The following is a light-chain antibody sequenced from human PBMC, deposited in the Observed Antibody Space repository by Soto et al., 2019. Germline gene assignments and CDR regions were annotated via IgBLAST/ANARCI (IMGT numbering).Light chain of an antibody. Sequence: QSVLTQPPSVSGAPGQRVTISCSGRSSSVGGGYDVHWYQQLPGTATKVVVYGTNNRPSGVPDRFSGSRSGTSASLAITGRKAEDEADYYCQSYDSSLSGYVFGTGTKLTV. CDR3: QSYDSSLSGYV. V-gene: IGLV1-40*01. CDR2: GTN. J-gene: IGLJ1*01. CDR1: SSSVGGGYD.